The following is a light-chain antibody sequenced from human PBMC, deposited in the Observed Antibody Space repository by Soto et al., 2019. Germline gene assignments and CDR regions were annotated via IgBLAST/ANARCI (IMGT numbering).Light chain of an antibody. Sequence: QSVLTQPRSVSGSPGQSVTISCTGTSSDVGGYNYVSWYQQHPGKAPKLMIYDASKRPSGVPDRFSGFKSGNTASLTISGLQAEDEADYSCCSHAGTYIYVFGTGTKVTVL. CDR2: DAS. CDR1: SSDVGGYNY. J-gene: IGLJ1*01. CDR3: CSHAGTYIYV. V-gene: IGLV2-11*01.